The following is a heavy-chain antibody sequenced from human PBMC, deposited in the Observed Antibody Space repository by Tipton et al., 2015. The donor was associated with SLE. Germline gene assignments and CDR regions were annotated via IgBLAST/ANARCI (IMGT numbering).Heavy chain of an antibody. V-gene: IGHV4-30-2*01. D-gene: IGHD3-22*01. J-gene: IGHJ4*02. CDR2: IFHTGSA. Sequence: TLSLTCVVSGASISTEGYSWSWIRQPPGKGLEWIGYIFHTGSAYYNPSLRSRLTISLDRSNNQFSLKVNSMTAADTAVYHCARGYYKSNGYYSFDYWGLGALVTVSS. CDR1: GASISTEGYS. CDR3: ARGYYKSNGYYSFDY.